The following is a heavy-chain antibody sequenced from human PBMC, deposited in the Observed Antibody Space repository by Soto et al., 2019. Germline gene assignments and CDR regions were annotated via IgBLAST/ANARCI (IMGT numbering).Heavy chain of an antibody. V-gene: IGHV3-33*01. D-gene: IGHD5-12*01. CDR1: GFTFSSYG. Sequence: GGSLRLSCAASGFTFSSYGMHWVRQAPGKGLEWVAVIWYDGSNKYYADSVKGRFTISRDNSKNTLYLQMNSLRAEDTAVYYCARGGYRGYYYYYMDVWGKGTTVTVSS. CDR2: IWYDGSNK. J-gene: IGHJ6*03. CDR3: ARGGYRGYYYYYMDV.